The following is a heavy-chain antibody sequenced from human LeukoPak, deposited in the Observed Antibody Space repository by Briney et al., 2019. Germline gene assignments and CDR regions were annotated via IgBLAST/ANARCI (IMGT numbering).Heavy chain of an antibody. CDR2: INPNSGGT. CDR1: GGTFSSYA. V-gene: IGHV1-2*02. D-gene: IGHD1-26*01. Sequence: GASVKVSCKASGGTFSSYAISWVRQAPGQGLEWMGWINPNSGGTNYAQKFQGRVTMTRDTSISTAYMELSRLRSDDTAVYYCARDIVGATTSYWGQGTLVTVSS. J-gene: IGHJ4*02. CDR3: ARDIVGATTSY.